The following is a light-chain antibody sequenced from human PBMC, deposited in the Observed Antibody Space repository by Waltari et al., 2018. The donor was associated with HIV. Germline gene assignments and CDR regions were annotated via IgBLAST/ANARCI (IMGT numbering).Light chain of an antibody. CDR3: CAYAGSTTYVI. V-gene: IGLV2-23*02. CDR2: EVS. J-gene: IGLJ2*01. CDR1: SSDVGGYKL. Sequence: QSALTQPASVSGSPGQSITISCTGTSSDVGGYKLVSSYQPHPGKAPKLMIYEVSKRPSGVSNRFSGSKSGNTASLTISGLQAEDEADYYCCAYAGSTTYVIFGGGTKLTVL.